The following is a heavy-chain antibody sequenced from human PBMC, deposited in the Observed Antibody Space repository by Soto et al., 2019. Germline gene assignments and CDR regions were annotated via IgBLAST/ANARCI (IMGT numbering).Heavy chain of an antibody. CDR3: SRATTVTSIDI. V-gene: IGHV4-39*01. CDR2: IYYSGST. D-gene: IGHD4-17*01. J-gene: IGHJ3*02. CDR1: GGSISSSSYY. Sequence: QLQLQESGPGLVKPSETLSLTCTVSGGSISSSSYYWGWIRQPPGKGLEWIGSIYYSGSTYYNPSLKSRVTISVERSKNQFSLTLSLVTAADKAVYYCSRATTVTSIDIWGQGTMVTVSS.